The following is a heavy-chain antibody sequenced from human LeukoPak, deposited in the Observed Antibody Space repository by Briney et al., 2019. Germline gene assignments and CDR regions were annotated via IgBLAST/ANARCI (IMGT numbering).Heavy chain of an antibody. D-gene: IGHD1-26*01. CDR3: TTDLVPGSSY. J-gene: IGHJ4*02. CDR1: GFTFSNAW. Sequence: DPGGSLRLSCIASGFTFSNAWISWVRQAPGKGLEWVGRSKSKTEGGTIEYAAPVKGRFIISRDDSKNTQYLKMDSLKIEDTAVYYCTTDLVPGSSYWGQGTLVTVSS. CDR2: SKSKTEGGTI. V-gene: IGHV3-15*01.